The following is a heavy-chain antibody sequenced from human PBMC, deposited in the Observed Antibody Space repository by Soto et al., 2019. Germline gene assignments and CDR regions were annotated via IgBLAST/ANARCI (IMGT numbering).Heavy chain of an antibody. D-gene: IGHD4-17*01. V-gene: IGHV4-34*01. Sequence: SETLSLTCAVYGGSFSGYYWSWIRQPPGKGLEWIGEINHSGSTNYNPSLKSRVTISVDTSKNQFSLKLSSVTAADTAVYYCARHYGDYLGWFDPWGQGTLVT. CDR3: ARHYGDYLGWFDP. CDR1: GGSFSGYY. J-gene: IGHJ5*02. CDR2: INHSGST.